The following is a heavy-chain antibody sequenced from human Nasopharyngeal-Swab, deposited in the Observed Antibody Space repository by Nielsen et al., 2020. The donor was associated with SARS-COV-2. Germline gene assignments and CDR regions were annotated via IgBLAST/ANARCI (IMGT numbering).Heavy chain of an antibody. Sequence: VTVSFTASGYTVTSSDINWVRQATGQRLEWMGWMNPNSGNAGYAQKFQGRVTMTTDTSISTAYMELSSLTSEDTAVYSCARSSPAFGYWGQGTLVTVSS. J-gene: IGHJ4*02. V-gene: IGHV1-8*01. CDR1: GYTVTSSD. D-gene: IGHD2-2*01. CDR2: MNPNSGNA. CDR3: ARSSPAFGY.